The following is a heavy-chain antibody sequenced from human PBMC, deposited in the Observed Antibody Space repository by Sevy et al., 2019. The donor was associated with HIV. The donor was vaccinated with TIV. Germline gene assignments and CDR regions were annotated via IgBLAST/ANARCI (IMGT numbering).Heavy chain of an antibody. V-gene: IGHV4-59*08. CDR1: GGSITSLY. Sequence: SETLSLTCTVSGGSITSLYWNWIRQPPGKGLEWFANIYYNGHINYNPSLKSRFTLSLDPSKNQFSLRLSSVAAADTAMYYCAGENAWGRGYSWGQGTLVTVSS. D-gene: IGHD1-26*01. CDR2: IYYNGHI. CDR3: AGENAWGRGYS. J-gene: IGHJ4*02.